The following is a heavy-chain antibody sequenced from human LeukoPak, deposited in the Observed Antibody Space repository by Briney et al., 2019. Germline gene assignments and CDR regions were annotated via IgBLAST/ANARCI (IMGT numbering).Heavy chain of an antibody. CDR3: AAERQDSYCSGGSCYSDS. CDR2: IYTSGST. V-gene: IGHV4-4*07. Sequence: SETLSLTCTVSGGSISSYYWSWIRQPAGKGLEWIGRIYTSGSTNYNPSLKSRVTMSVDTSKNQFSLKLSSVTAADTAVYYCAAERQDSYCSGGSCYSDSWGQGTLVTVSP. D-gene: IGHD2-15*01. J-gene: IGHJ4*02. CDR1: GGSISSYY.